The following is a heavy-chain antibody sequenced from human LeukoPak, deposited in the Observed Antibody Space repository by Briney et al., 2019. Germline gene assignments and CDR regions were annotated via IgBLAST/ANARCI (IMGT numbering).Heavy chain of an antibody. Sequence: PGGSLRLSCAASGFTFSSYSMNWVRQAPGKGLEWVSAISGSGGSTYYADSVKGRFTISRDNSKNTLYLQMNSLRAEDTAVYYCAKAAMITFGGNAFRNYFDYWGQGTLVTVSS. CDR1: GFTFSSYS. CDR3: AKAAMITFGGNAFRNYFDY. CDR2: ISGSGGST. D-gene: IGHD3-16*01. J-gene: IGHJ4*02. V-gene: IGHV3-23*01.